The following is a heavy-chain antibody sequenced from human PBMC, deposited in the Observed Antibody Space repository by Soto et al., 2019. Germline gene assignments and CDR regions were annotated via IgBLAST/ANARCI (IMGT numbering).Heavy chain of an antibody. Sequence: SETLSLTCTVSGGSISSYYWSWIRQPPGKGLEWIGYIYYSGSTNYNPSLKSRVTISVDTSKDQFSLKLSSVTAADTAVYYCARAERWLLWNYWGQGTLVTVSS. V-gene: IGHV4-59*01. CDR3: ARAERWLLWNY. CDR2: IYYSGST. J-gene: IGHJ4*02. CDR1: GGSISSYY. D-gene: IGHD3-3*01.